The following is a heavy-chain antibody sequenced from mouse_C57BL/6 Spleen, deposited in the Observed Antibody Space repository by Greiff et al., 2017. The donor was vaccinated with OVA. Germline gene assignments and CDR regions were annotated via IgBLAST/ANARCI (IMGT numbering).Heavy chain of an antibody. CDR3: ANTYYSNHGGFAY. Sequence: VQLQQPGAELVKPGASVKLSCKASGYTFTSYWMHWVKQRPGRGFEWIGRIDPNSGGTKYNEKFKSKATLTVDKPSSTAYMQLSSLTSEDSAVYYCANTYYSNHGGFAYWGQGTLVTVSA. CDR2: IDPNSGGT. CDR1: GYTFTSYW. J-gene: IGHJ3*01. V-gene: IGHV1-72*01. D-gene: IGHD2-5*01.